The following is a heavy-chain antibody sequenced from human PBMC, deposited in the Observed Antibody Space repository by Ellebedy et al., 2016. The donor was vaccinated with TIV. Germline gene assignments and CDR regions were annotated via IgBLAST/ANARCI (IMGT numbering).Heavy chain of an antibody. CDR1: GGSISSYY. Sequence: SETLSLXXTVSGGSISSYYWSWIRQPPGKGLEWIGYIYYSGSTNYNPSLKSRVTISVDTSKNQFSLKLSSVTAADTAVYYCARGGNVRFDYWGQGTLVTVSS. J-gene: IGHJ4*02. CDR3: ARGGNVRFDY. CDR2: IYYSGST. D-gene: IGHD1-1*01. V-gene: IGHV4-59*01.